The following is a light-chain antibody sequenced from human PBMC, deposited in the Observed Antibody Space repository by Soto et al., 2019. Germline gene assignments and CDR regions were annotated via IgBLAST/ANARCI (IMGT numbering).Light chain of an antibody. Sequence: QSVLTQPRSVSGSPGQSVTISCTGTSSDVGGYNYVSWYQQHPGKAPKLMIYDVSKRPSGVPDRFSGSKSGNTASLTISGLQAEDEADYYCCPYAGSSRGVVFGGGTKVTVL. CDR3: CPYAGSSRGVV. V-gene: IGLV2-11*01. CDR1: SSDVGGYNY. CDR2: DVS. J-gene: IGLJ2*01.